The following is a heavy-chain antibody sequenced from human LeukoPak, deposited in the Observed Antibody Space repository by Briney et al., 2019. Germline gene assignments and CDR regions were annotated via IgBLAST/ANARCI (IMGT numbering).Heavy chain of an antibody. Sequence: SETLSLTCAVYGGSFSGYYWSWIRQPPGKGLEWIGEINHSGSTNYNPSLKSRVTISVDTSKNQFSLKLSSVAAADTAVYYCARGYSSGWSPSYYYYGMDVWRQGTTVTVSS. CDR1: GGSFSGYY. CDR2: INHSGST. D-gene: IGHD6-19*01. CDR3: ARGYSSGWSPSYYYYGMDV. J-gene: IGHJ6*02. V-gene: IGHV4-34*01.